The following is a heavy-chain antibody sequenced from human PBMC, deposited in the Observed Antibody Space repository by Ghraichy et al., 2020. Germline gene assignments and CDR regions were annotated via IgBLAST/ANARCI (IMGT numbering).Heavy chain of an antibody. J-gene: IGHJ4*02. V-gene: IGHV3-21*01. CDR3: ARIPRYDVLTGDDF. CDR2: IKSSSTYT. D-gene: IGHD3-9*01. Sequence: LSLTCAASGFSFSSYSMNWVRQAPGKGLEWVSSIKSSSTYTYYADSVKGRFTISRDNAKNSLFLQMNSLRAEDTAVYYCARIPRYDVLTGDDFWGQGTLVTVSS. CDR1: GFSFSSYS.